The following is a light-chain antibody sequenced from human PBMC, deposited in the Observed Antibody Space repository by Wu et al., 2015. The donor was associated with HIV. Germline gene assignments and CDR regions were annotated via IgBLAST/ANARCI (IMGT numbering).Light chain of an antibody. Sequence: DIQLTQSPSFLSASVGDRVTITCRASQDISRRLAWYQQKPGKAPKLLIYAASTLQSGVPSRFSGSGSGTEFTLTISPLQPEDLATYYCQQLHGYPYTFGRGPSWRSN. V-gene: IGKV1-9*01. CDR3: QQLHGYPYT. CDR1: QDISRR. CDR2: AAS. J-gene: IGKJ2*01.